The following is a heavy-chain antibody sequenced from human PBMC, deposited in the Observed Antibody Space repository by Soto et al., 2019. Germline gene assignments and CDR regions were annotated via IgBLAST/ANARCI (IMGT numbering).Heavy chain of an antibody. CDR3: TRGPPNGGFDS. V-gene: IGHV1-8*01. CDR2: MSPNSGKT. D-gene: IGHD4-17*01. CDR1: GYTFTNYD. Sequence: QVQLVQSGAEVKKPGASVKVSCKGSGYTFTNYDINWVRQGTGQGLEWMGWMSPNSGKTGSAQKFQGRVTMTRSTSISTAYMELSSLTSEDTAVYYCTRGPPNGGFDSWGQGTLVTVSS. J-gene: IGHJ5*01.